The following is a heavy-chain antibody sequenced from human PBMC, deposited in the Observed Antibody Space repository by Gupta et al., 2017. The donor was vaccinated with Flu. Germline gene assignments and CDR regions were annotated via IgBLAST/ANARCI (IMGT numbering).Heavy chain of an antibody. V-gene: IGHV4-39*01. Sequence: QLQLQESGPGLVKPSETLSLTCTVPGGSISSSSYYWGWIRQPPGKGLEWIGSIYYSGSTYYNPALKSRVTISVDTSKNQFSLKLRSVTAADTAVYYCASDPSRAVADAIDYWGQGTLVTVSS. CDR1: GGSISSSSYY. J-gene: IGHJ4*02. CDR2: IYYSGST. D-gene: IGHD6-19*01. CDR3: ASDPSRAVADAIDY.